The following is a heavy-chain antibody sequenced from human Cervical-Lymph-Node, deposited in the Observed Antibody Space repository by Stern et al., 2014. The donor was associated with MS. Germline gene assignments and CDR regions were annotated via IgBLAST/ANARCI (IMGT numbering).Heavy chain of an antibody. J-gene: IGHJ4*02. V-gene: IGHV1-46*01. CDR1: GYTFTSYY. Sequence: VQLVESGAEVKKPGASVKVSCKASGYTFTSYYVHWVRQAPGQGLEWMGIINPIGGRTNYAQRFQGRVTLTRDTSTSTVYMEMRSLRSDDTAVYYCARVGSGSGSHYWGQGTLVTVSS. CDR3: ARVGSGSGSHY. D-gene: IGHD3-10*01. CDR2: INPIGGRT.